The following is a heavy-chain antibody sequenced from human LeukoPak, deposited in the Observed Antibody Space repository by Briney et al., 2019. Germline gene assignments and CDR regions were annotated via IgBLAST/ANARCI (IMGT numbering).Heavy chain of an antibody. D-gene: IGHD3-3*01. V-gene: IGHV1-8*01. Sequence: GASVKVSCKASGYTFTSYDINWVRQATGQGLEWMGWMSPNSGNTGYAQKFQGRVTMTRNTSISTAYMELSSLRSEDTAVYYCARSFLYDFWSGYYYYGMDVWGQGTTVTVPS. CDR1: GYTFTSYD. CDR2: MSPNSGNT. J-gene: IGHJ6*02. CDR3: ARSFLYDFWSGYYYYGMDV.